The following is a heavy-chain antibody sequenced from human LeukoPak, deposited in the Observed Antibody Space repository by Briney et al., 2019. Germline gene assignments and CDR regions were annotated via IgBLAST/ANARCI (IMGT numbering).Heavy chain of an antibody. CDR1: GFTFSSYA. D-gene: IGHD3-22*01. Sequence: PGGSLRLSCAASGFTFSSYAMHWVRQAPGKGLEWVSGISWNSGSIGYADSVEGRFTISRDNAKNSLYLQMNSLRAEDTALYYCAKDKGDYYDSSELSYWGQGTLVTVSS. CDR3: AKDKGDYYDSSELSY. J-gene: IGHJ4*02. V-gene: IGHV3-9*01. CDR2: ISWNSGSI.